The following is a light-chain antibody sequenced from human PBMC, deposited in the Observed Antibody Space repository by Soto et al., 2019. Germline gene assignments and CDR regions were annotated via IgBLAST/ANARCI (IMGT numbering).Light chain of an antibody. CDR3: QEYDGAPIT. CDR1: QSIRGER. V-gene: IGKV3-20*01. CDR2: DAS. J-gene: IGKJ5*01. Sequence: EIVLTQSPDTLSLSPGERATLSCMASQSIRGERLAWYQQKPGQAPRLVIFDASNRASGMPERFSGSGSGTDFTLTIARLEPEDFAVYYCQEYDGAPITFGLGTRLEIK.